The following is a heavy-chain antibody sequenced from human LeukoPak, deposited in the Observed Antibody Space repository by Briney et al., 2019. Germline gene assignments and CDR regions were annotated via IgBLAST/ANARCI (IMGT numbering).Heavy chain of an antibody. D-gene: IGHD6-13*01. CDR2: IKSKTDGGTA. CDR3: TRQQLVFDS. J-gene: IGHJ4*02. Sequence: GGSLRLSCAASGFTFSNAWMSWVRQAPGKGLEWVGHIKSKTDGGTADYAAPLKGRFTISRDDSKNTLYLQMNSLKTEDTAVYYCTRQQLVFDSWGQGTLVTVSS. CDR1: GFTFSNAW. V-gene: IGHV3-15*01.